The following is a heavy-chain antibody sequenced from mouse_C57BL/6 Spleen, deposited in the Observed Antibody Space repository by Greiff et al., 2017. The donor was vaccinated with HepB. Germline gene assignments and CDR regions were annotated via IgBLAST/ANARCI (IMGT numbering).Heavy chain of an antibody. CDR3: ARGRAYDGLMDY. Sequence: QVQLQQPGAELVRPGTSVKLSCKASGYTFTSYWMHWVKQRPGQGLEWIGVIDPSDSYTNYNQKFKGKATLTADTSSSTAYMQLSSLTSEDSAVYYCARGRAYDGLMDYWGQGTSVTVSS. V-gene: IGHV1-59*01. CDR1: GYTFTSYW. CDR2: IDPSDSYT. D-gene: IGHD2-3*01. J-gene: IGHJ4*01.